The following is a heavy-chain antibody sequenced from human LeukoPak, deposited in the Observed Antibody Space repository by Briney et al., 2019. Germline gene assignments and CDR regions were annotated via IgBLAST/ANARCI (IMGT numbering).Heavy chain of an antibody. D-gene: IGHD3-22*01. CDR3: ARDVLLKNYYDSSGYLDAFDI. CDR1: GGSISSGSYY. Sequence: SETLSLTCTVSGGSISSGSYYWSWIRQPAGKGLEWIGRIYTSGSTNYNPSLKSRVTMSVDTSKNQFSLKLSSVTAADTAVYYCARDVLLKNYYDSSGYLDAFDIWGQGTMVTVSS. J-gene: IGHJ3*02. CDR2: IYTSGST. V-gene: IGHV4-61*02.